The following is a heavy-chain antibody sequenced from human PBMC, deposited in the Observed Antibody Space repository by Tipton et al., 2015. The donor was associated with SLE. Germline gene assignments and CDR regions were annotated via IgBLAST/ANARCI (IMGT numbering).Heavy chain of an antibody. J-gene: IGHJ4*02. Sequence: TLSLTCAVYGGSFSGYYWSWIRQPPGKGLEWIGEINHSGSTNYNPSLKSRVTISVDTSKNQFSLKLSSVTAADTAVYYCARGYYDSSGYYLDYWGQGTLVTVSS. CDR3: ARGYYDSSGYYLDY. CDR1: GGSFSGYY. CDR2: INHSGST. D-gene: IGHD3-22*01. V-gene: IGHV4-34*01.